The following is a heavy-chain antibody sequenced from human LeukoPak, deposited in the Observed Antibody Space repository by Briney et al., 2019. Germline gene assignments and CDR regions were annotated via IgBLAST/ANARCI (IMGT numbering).Heavy chain of an antibody. Sequence: GGSLRLSCAASGFTFSTPWMSWVRQVPGKGLEWVANIKKDGSETYYVDSVKGRFTFSRDNAKNSLYLQMNSLRAEDTAMYYCARGRYSGTTYYFDYWGQGTLVTVSS. D-gene: IGHD5-12*01. CDR1: GFTFSTPW. CDR2: IKKDGSET. V-gene: IGHV3-7*03. CDR3: ARGRYSGTTYYFDY. J-gene: IGHJ4*02.